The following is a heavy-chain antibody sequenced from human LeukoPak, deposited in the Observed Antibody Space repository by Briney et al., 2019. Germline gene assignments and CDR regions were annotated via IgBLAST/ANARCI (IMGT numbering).Heavy chain of an antibody. CDR2: IIPIFGTA. V-gene: IGHV1-69*01. J-gene: IGHJ4*02. Sequence: SVQVSFQASGGTFRSYAISWVRQAPGQGLAWMGGIIPIFGTANYAQKFQGRVTITADESTSTAYMELSSLRSEDTAVYYCARGQRGLIVHEQGIFDYWGQGTLVTVSS. D-gene: IGHD3-16*01. CDR3: ARGQRGLIVHEQGIFDY. CDR1: GGTFRSYA.